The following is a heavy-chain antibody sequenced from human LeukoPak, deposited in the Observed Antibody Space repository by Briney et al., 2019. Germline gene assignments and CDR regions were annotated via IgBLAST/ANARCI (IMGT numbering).Heavy chain of an antibody. J-gene: IGHJ4*02. V-gene: IGHV3-66*01. CDR2: IHSGGRT. CDR1: GFSVSNNY. Sequence: HPGGSLRPSCAASGFSVSNNYLSWVRQPPGKGLEWVSVIHSGGRTKYADSVRDRFTISRDTAKNTVYLQMNSLRVDDTAAYYCARPGSASGYWVHWGQGTLVTVSS. D-gene: IGHD3-3*01. CDR3: ARPGSASGYWVH.